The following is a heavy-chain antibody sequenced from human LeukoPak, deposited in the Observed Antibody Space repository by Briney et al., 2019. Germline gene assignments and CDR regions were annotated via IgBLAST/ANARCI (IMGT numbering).Heavy chain of an antibody. V-gene: IGHV3-23*01. J-gene: IGHJ4*02. CDR1: GFTFSSYA. CDR2: ISGSGGST. CDR3: AKAREQYSGSYYVPPFFDY. Sequence: PGGSLRLSCAASGFTFSSYAMSWVRQAPGKGLEWVSAISGSGGSTYYADSVKGRFTISRDNSKNTLYLQMNSLRAEDTAVYYCAKAREQYSGSYYVPPFFDYWGQGTLVTVSS. D-gene: IGHD1-26*01.